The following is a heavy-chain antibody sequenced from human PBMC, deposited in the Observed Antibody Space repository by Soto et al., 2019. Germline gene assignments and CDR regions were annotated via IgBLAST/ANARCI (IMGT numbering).Heavy chain of an antibody. CDR2: IGTSTGTI. Sequence: QEYLVESGGDLVKPGGSLRLSCAASGFSFSDYYMSWVRQAPGKGLEWILYIGTSTGTIYYADSVKGRFTISSDSANNSLYLQMKSLRVEDTAVYYCVRRRDYLVVWGKGTTVTVSS. J-gene: IGHJ6*03. CDR3: VRRRDYLVV. CDR1: GFSFSDYY. V-gene: IGHV3-11*01.